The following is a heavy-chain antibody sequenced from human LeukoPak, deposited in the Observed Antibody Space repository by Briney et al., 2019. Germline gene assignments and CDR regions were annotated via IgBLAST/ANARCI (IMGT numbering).Heavy chain of an antibody. CDR1: GFGFDGAY. CDR2: ISWDGGST. J-gene: IGHJ6*02. D-gene: IGHD3-3*01. CDR3: AKDPYDFWSGYYGMDV. V-gene: IGHV3-43*01. Sequence: GGSLRLSCAASGFGFDGAYMSWVRQAPGRGLEWVSLISWDGGSTYYADSVKGRFTISRDNSKNSLYLQMNSLRTEDTALYYCAKDPYDFWSGYYGMDVWGQGTTVTVSS.